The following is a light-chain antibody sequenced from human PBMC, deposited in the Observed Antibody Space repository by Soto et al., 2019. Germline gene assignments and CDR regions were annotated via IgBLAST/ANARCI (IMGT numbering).Light chain of an antibody. CDR1: QSVRGN. Sequence: EIVMTQSPATLSVSPGERATLSCRASQSVRGNLAWYQQKPGQSPRLLIYGASSRATGIPVRFSGSGSGTEFTLTISSLQPEDFATYYCQQSYSTPITFGQGTRLEIK. J-gene: IGKJ5*01. V-gene: IGKV3-15*01. CDR2: GAS. CDR3: QQSYSTPIT.